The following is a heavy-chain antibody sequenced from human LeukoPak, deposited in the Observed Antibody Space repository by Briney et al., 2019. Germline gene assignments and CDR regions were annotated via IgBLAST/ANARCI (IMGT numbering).Heavy chain of an antibody. CDR3: SRLIAARTPYYSDY. CDR1: GFTFSSNA. CDR2: INYSGGST. Sequence: GGSLRLSCAASGFTFSSNAMSWVRQAPGKGLEWVSGINYSGGSTYYADSVKGRFTISRDNSKNTLYLQMNNLRAEDTAVYYCSRLIAARTPYYSDYWGQGTLVTVSS. J-gene: IGHJ4*02. V-gene: IGHV3-23*01. D-gene: IGHD6-6*01.